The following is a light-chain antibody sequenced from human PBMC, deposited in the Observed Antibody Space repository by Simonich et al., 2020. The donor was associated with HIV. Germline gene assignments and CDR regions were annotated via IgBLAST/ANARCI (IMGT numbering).Light chain of an antibody. CDR2: WAS. J-gene: IGKJ3*01. V-gene: IGKV4-1*01. Sequence: DIVMTQSPDSLAVSLGERATINCKSSQSVVYSSNNKNYLAWYQQKPGQPPKLLIYWASTRESGFPDRFSGSGSVTDFTLTISSLQPEDFATYYCQQFNSYPVTFGPGTKVDIK. CDR1: QSVVYSSNNKNY. CDR3: QQFNSYPVT.